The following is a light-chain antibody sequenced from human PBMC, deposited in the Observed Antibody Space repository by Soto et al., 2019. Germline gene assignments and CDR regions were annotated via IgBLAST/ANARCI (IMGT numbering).Light chain of an antibody. Sequence: EIVMTQSPASLSVSPGERATLSCRASQNVNSNLAWYQQKPGQAPRFLIYGASTRATGIPARFSGSGSGTEFTLTISSLQSEDFAVYYCHHYNNWPRTFGQGTKGGYQ. CDR1: QNVNSN. V-gene: IGKV3-15*01. J-gene: IGKJ1*01. CDR3: HHYNNWPRT. CDR2: GAS.